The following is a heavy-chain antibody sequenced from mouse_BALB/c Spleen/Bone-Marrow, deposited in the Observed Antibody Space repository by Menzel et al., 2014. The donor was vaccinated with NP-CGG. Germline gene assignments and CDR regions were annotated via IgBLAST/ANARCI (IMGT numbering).Heavy chain of an antibody. CDR3: ARNYRYYFDY. CDR1: GYTLTSYW. Sequence: QVQLQQSGAELVKPGASVKLSCKASGYTLTSYWMHWVKQRPGQGLEWIGEINPSNGRTNYNEKFKSKATLTVDRSSSTAYMQLSSLTSEDSAVYYCARNYRYYFDYWGQGTTLTVSS. CDR2: INPSNGRT. V-gene: IGHV1S81*02. D-gene: IGHD2-14*01. J-gene: IGHJ2*01.